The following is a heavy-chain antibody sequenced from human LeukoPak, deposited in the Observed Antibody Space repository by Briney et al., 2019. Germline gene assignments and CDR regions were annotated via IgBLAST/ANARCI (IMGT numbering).Heavy chain of an antibody. J-gene: IGHJ3*02. CDR3: ARERDIVVVVAATSHSLAFDI. CDR2: INHSGST. V-gene: IGHV4-34*01. Sequence: PSETLSLTCAVYGGSFSGYYWSWIRQPPGKGLEWIGEINHSGSTNYNPSLKSRVTISVDTSKNQFSPKLSSVTAADTAVYYCARERDIVVVVAATSHSLAFDIWGQGTMVTVSS. D-gene: IGHD2-15*01. CDR1: GGSFSGYY.